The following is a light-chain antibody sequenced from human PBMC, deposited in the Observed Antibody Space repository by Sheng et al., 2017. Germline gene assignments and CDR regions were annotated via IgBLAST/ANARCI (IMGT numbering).Light chain of an antibody. V-gene: IGKV1-5*03. CDR3: QQCDNLPLT. Sequence: DIQMTQSPSTLSASVGDRVTITCRASQSLNNWLAWYQQKPGIAPKVLIYQASNLESGVPSRFSGSGSGRDYTLTINSLQPEDIATYFCQQCDNLPLTFGGGTKVEIK. CDR1: QSLNNW. CDR2: QAS. J-gene: IGKJ4*01.